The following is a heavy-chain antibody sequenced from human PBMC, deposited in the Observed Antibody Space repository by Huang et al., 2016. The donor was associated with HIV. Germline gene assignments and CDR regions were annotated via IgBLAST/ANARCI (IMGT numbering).Heavy chain of an antibody. V-gene: IGHV3-30*03. CDR3: VRGITGTTFYYYNMDV. CDR1: GFTFANFA. CDR2: ISTHGDSK. D-gene: IGHD1-20*01. Sequence: QVHLVESGGGVVQPGRSLRLSCSASGFTFANFAIHWVRQAPGKVLECMEVISTHGDSKYYSDSVKGRFTSSRDTSKNTVSLQMNRRRVEDTAVYYCVRGITGTTFYYYNMDVWGKGTTVIVSS. J-gene: IGHJ6*04.